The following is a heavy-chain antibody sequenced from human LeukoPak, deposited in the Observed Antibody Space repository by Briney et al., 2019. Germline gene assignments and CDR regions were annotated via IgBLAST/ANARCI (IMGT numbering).Heavy chain of an antibody. CDR3: ARDTSGLNWFDP. CDR1: RGSISTYY. Sequence: PSETLSLTCTVSRGSISTYYWSWIWQPPGEGGEWIRSIYYSGSTNYNPSLKSRVTISVDTSKNQFSLKLSSVTAADTAVYYCARDTSGLNWFDPWGQGTLVTVSS. CDR2: IYYSGST. V-gene: IGHV4-59*01. J-gene: IGHJ5*02. D-gene: IGHD5-12*01.